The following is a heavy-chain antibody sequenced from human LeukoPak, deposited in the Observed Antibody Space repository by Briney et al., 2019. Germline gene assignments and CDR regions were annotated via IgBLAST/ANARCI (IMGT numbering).Heavy chain of an antibody. CDR1: GFSFSSYE. Sequence: PGGSLRLSCAASGFSFSSYEMNWVRQAPGKGLEWVSYIGSSGSTVYYADSVKGRFTISRDNAKNSLYLQMNSLRAEDTAVYYCARDSSGYYHFDYWGQGTLVTVSS. CDR3: ARDSSGYYHFDY. D-gene: IGHD3-22*01. J-gene: IGHJ4*02. CDR2: IGSSGSTV. V-gene: IGHV3-48*03.